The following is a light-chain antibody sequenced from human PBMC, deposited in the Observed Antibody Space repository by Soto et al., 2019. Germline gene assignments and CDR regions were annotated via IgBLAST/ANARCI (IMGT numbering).Light chain of an antibody. V-gene: IGKV3-20*01. CDR2: GTS. CDR3: QQYGSSPRYS. Sequence: EIGLTQSPGTLSLSLGERATLSCRASQSVSSIYLAWSQQKPGQAPRLLIYGTSSRATGIPDRFSGSGSGTDFTLTISRLAPEDFAVYYCQQYGSSPRYSFGQGTKLEIK. J-gene: IGKJ2*03. CDR1: QSVSSIY.